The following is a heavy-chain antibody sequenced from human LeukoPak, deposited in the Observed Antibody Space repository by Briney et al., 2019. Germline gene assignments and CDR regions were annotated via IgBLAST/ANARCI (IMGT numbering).Heavy chain of an antibody. V-gene: IGHV3-20*04. CDR2: INWNGGSI. D-gene: IGHD3-10*02. CDR1: GFTFDNYG. CDR3: AELGITMIGGV. Sequence: PGGSLRLSCAASGFTFDNYGMSWVRQGPGKGLEWVSGINWNGGSIGYADSVKGRFTISRDNAKNSLYLQMNSLRAEDTAVYYCAELGITMIGGVWGKGTTVTISS. J-gene: IGHJ6*04.